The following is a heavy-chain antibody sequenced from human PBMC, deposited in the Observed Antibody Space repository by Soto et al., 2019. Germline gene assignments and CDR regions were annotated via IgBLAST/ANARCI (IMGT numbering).Heavy chain of an antibody. J-gene: IGHJ4*02. V-gene: IGHV4-59*08. Sequence: PSETLSITCTVSGGSISSYYGGWFRQPPGKGLEWIGYIYYSGSTTYHPSLKSRVTISVDTSKNQFSLNLTSVTAADTAVYYCARLGGYYQAFDQWGQGSLVTVPQ. CDR3: ARLGGYYQAFDQ. CDR2: IYYSGST. D-gene: IGHD3-22*01. CDR1: GGSISSYY.